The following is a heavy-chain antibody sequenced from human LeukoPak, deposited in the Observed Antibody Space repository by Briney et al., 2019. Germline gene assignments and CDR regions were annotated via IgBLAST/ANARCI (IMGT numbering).Heavy chain of an antibody. Sequence: SETLSLTCTVSGGSISSSSYYWGWIRQPPGKGLEWIGGIYYSGSTYYNPSLESRVTISVDTSKNKLSLRLSSVTAADTAVYYCARAGYYDFWSGYYAGDWFDPWGQRTLVTVSS. J-gene: IGHJ5*02. CDR2: IYYSGST. CDR1: GGSISSSSYY. V-gene: IGHV4-39*01. CDR3: ARAGYYDFWSGYYAGDWFDP. D-gene: IGHD3-3*01.